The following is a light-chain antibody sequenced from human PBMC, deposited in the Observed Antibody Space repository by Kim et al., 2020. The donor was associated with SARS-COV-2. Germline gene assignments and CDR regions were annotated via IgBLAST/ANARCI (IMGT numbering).Light chain of an antibody. Sequence: RATINCKSGQSVLYTSNNKNYLAWYQQKPGQPPKLLIYWASTRESGVPDLFSGSGSGTDFTLTISSLQAEDVAVYYCQQYYSTPYSFGQGTKLEI. V-gene: IGKV4-1*01. CDR2: WAS. CDR3: QQYYSTPYS. CDR1: QSVLYTSNNKNY. J-gene: IGKJ2*03.